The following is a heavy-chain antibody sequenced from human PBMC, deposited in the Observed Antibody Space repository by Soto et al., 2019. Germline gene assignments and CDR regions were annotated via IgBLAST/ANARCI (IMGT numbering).Heavy chain of an antibody. V-gene: IGHV3-23*01. J-gene: IGHJ4*02. CDR1: GFTFSSYA. CDR2: ISGSGGST. D-gene: IGHD3-3*01. Sequence: GGSLRLSCAASGFTFSSYAMSWVRQAPGKGLEWVSAISGSGGSTYYADSVKGRFTISRDNSKNTLYLQINSLRAEDTAVYYCAKDSARYDFWSGPYTAGFDYWGQGTLVTVYS. CDR3: AKDSARYDFWSGPYTAGFDY.